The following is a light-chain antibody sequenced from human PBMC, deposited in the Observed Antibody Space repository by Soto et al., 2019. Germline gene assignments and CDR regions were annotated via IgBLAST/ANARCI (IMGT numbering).Light chain of an antibody. CDR3: QQYDKWPRT. Sequence: EIVLTQSPGTLSLSPGEGATLSCRASQSVGRDLAWYQQKPGQAPRLLIYGASTRATGIPARFTGSGSGTEFTLTISSLQSEDFAVYYCQQYDKWPRTFGQGTKVDIK. CDR2: GAS. J-gene: IGKJ1*01. CDR1: QSVGRD. V-gene: IGKV3-15*01.